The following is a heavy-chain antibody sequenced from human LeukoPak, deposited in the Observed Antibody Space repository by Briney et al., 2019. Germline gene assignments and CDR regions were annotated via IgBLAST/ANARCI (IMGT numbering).Heavy chain of an antibody. CDR3: VKGDYDDNFDY. J-gene: IGHJ4*02. CDR1: GFTFSSYA. CDR2: ISFDGTDA. D-gene: IGHD3-9*01. V-gene: IGHV3-30*04. Sequence: GGSLRLSCAASGFTFSSYAIHWVRQAPGKGLEWVAVISFDGTDAFYADSVKGRFTISRDNSKNTLYLQMNSLRAEDTAVYYCVKGDYDDNFDYWGQGTLVTVSS.